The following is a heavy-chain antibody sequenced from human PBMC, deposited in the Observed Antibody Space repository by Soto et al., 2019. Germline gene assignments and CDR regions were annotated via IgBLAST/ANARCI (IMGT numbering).Heavy chain of an antibody. CDR3: AREVKGVTSFDY. Sequence: SETLSLTCAVSGDSISSDKWWSWVRQPPGKGLEWIGEIHHSGNSNYNPSLKSRVIISVDKSKNQFSLKLSSVTSEDTAVYYCAREVKGVTSFDYWGQGTLVTVSS. D-gene: IGHD2-21*02. CDR1: GDSISSDKW. V-gene: IGHV4-4*02. J-gene: IGHJ4*02. CDR2: IHHSGNS.